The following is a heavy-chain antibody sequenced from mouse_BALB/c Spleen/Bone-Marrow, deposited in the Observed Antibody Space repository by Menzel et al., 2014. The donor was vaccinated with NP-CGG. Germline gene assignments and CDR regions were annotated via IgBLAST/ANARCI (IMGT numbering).Heavy chain of an antibody. CDR3: ARHAYYNQTEVSFVY. D-gene: IGHD2-12*01. Sequence: EVKLMESGGGLVKSGGSLKLSCAASGFTFNSYGMSWVRQTPEKRLEWVATISGGGSYTFYPDSVKGRFTIPRDNAKNNLYLQLSSLRSEDTALYYCARHAYYNQTEVSFVYWGQGTLVTVSA. CDR2: ISGGGSYT. CDR1: GFTFNSYG. J-gene: IGHJ3*01. V-gene: IGHV5-9-2*01.